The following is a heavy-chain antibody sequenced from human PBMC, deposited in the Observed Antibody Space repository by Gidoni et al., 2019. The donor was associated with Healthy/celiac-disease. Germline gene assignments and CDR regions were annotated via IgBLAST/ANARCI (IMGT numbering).Heavy chain of an antibody. D-gene: IGHD2-2*01. CDR2: INPNSGGT. J-gene: IGHJ1*01. V-gene: IGHV1-2*06. CDR1: GYTFTGYY. CDR3: ARCSTSCYGFQH. Sequence: QVQLVQSGAEVQKPGASVTVSCKASGYTFTGYYMHWVRQAPGQGLEWMVRINPNSGGTNYAQKFQGRVTMTRDTSISTAYMELSRLRSDDTAVYYCARCSTSCYGFQHWGQGTLVTVSS.